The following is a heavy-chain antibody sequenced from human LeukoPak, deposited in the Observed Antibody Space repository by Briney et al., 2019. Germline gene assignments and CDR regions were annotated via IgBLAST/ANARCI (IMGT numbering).Heavy chain of an antibody. CDR3: ARVLKYGLYGMDV. J-gene: IGHJ6*02. CDR2: IYSGGST. Sequence: GGSLRLSCAASGFTVSSNYMSWVRQAPGKGLEWVSVIYSGGSTYYADSVKGRFTISRDNSKNTLYLQMNSLRAEDTAVYYCARVLKYGLYGMDVWGQGTTVTVSS. CDR1: GFTVSSNY. D-gene: IGHD2/OR15-2a*01. V-gene: IGHV3-53*01.